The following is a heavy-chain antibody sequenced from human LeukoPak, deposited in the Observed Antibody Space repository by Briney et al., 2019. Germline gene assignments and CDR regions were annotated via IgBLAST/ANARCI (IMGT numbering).Heavy chain of an antibody. CDR3: AKDRDGADRIVL. J-gene: IGHJ4*02. Sequence: ASVKVSCKVVAYDFTGYHIHWVRQAPGQGPEWVGRLNPNTGHAVYAFKFQGRVTITRDTSINTAYMEVTRLTSDDTALYYCAKDRDGADRIVLWGQGTLVTVSS. CDR2: LNPNTGHA. V-gene: IGHV1-2*06. D-gene: IGHD5-24*01. CDR1: AYDFTGYH.